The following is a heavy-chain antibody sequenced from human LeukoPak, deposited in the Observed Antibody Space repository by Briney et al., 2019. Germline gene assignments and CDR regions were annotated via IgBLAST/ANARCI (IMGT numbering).Heavy chain of an antibody. Sequence: GGSLRLSCAASGFSFRDFAVHWVRQVSGKGLEWVAGVSWNSGSIGYADSVRGRFSISRDNAKNSLYLQMNSLRAEDTAVYYCARLREIPVFGVATKSTSYFDYWGQGTLVTVSS. J-gene: IGHJ4*02. D-gene: IGHD3-3*01. CDR3: ARLREIPVFGVATKSTSYFDY. V-gene: IGHV3-9*01. CDR1: GFSFRDFA. CDR2: VSWNSGSI.